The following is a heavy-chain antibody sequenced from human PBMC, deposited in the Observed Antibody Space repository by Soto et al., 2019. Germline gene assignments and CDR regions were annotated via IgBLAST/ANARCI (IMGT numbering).Heavy chain of an antibody. Sequence: QVQLVESGGGVVQPGRSLRLSCAASGFTFSGYGMHWVRQAPGKGLEWVAVIWYDGSNKYYADSVKGRFTISRDNSKNTLYLQMNSLRAEDTAVYYCARDGSYSRGMDVWGQGTTVTVSS. D-gene: IGHD6-13*01. CDR1: GFTFSGYG. CDR3: ARDGSYSRGMDV. V-gene: IGHV3-33*01. J-gene: IGHJ6*02. CDR2: IWYDGSNK.